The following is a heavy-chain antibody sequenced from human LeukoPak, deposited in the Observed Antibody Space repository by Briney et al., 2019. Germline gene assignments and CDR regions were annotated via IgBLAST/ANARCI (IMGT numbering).Heavy chain of an antibody. CDR1: GFTFSNYG. D-gene: IGHD3-16*02. CDR3: ASLFGGVIVNPYPDY. J-gene: IGHJ4*02. CDR2: ISYDGTYK. Sequence: PGGSLRLSCAASGFTFSNYGMHWVRQAPGKGLEWVALISYDGTYKYYADSAKGRFTISRDNSKNTLYLQMNSLRAEDTAMYYCASLFGGVIVNPYPDYWGQGTLVTVS. V-gene: IGHV3-30*19.